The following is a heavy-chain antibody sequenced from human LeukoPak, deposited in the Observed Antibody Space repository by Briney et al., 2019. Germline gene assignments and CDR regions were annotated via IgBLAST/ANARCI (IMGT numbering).Heavy chain of an antibody. Sequence: GGSLRLSCAASGFTVSSNYMSWVRQAPGKGLEWVANIKQDGSEKYYVDSVKGRFTISRDNAKNSLYLQMNSLRVEDTAVYYCARETSVGTRGGLWGSYRLKWFDPWGQGTLGTVSS. CDR1: GFTVSSNY. D-gene: IGHD3-16*02. J-gene: IGHJ5*02. CDR3: ARETSVGTRGGLWGSYRLKWFDP. V-gene: IGHV3-7*01. CDR2: IKQDGSEK.